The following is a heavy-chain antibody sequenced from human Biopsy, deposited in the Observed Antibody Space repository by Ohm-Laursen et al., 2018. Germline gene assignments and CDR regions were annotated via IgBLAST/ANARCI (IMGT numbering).Heavy chain of an antibody. CDR3: ARAGVGSDGTDSYYYGMDV. D-gene: IGHD5-24*01. J-gene: IGHJ6*02. CDR1: GNTFATYH. CDR2: ISPSGATT. V-gene: IGHV1-46*01. Sequence: SAKASCKASGNTFATYHIHCVRQAPGQGLEWMGVISPSGATTSFSQKFQGRITMTRDTSTGTVYMDLNSLGSEDTAVYYCARAGVGSDGTDSYYYGMDVWGPGTTVTVSS.